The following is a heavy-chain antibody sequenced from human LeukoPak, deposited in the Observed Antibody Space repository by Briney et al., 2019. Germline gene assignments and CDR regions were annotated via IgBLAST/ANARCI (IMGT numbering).Heavy chain of an antibody. Sequence: SQTLSLTCTVSGASISSGNDYWSWIRQPAGKGLEWIGRVYTGGSTNYNPSLKSRVTLSVDTSKNQFSLKLTSVTAADTAVYYCARGFATLKQLWFYQASDGAYDYWGQGTLVTASS. V-gene: IGHV4-61*02. J-gene: IGHJ4*01. D-gene: IGHD5-18*01. CDR1: GASISSGNDY. CDR3: ARGFATLKQLWFYQASDGAYDY. CDR2: VYTGGST.